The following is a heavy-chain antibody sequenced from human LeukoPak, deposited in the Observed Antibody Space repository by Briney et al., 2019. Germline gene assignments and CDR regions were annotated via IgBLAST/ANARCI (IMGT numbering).Heavy chain of an antibody. D-gene: IGHD6-19*01. CDR1: GGSISGYY. CDR2: IYYSGST. J-gene: IGHJ4*02. CDR3: AGRSRSGWYYDY. Sequence: SETLSLTCAVSGGSISGYYWGWIRQPPGKGLEWIAYIYYSGSTNYNPSLKSRVAISVDTSKNQFSLKLSSVTAADTAVYYCAGRSRSGWYYDYWGQGTLVTVSS. V-gene: IGHV4-59*01.